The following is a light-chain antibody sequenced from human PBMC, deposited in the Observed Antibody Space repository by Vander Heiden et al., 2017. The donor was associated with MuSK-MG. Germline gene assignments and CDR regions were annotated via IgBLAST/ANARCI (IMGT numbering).Light chain of an antibody. CDR2: SNN. CDR1: SSNIGSNT. Sequence: QSVLTQPPSASGTPGQRVTISCSGSSSNIGSNTVNWYQQLPGTAPKLLIYSNNQRPSGVPDRFSGSKSGTSASLAISGLQSEDKADYYCAAWDDSLNGVVFGGGTKLTVL. CDR3: AAWDDSLNGVV. V-gene: IGLV1-44*01. J-gene: IGLJ2*01.